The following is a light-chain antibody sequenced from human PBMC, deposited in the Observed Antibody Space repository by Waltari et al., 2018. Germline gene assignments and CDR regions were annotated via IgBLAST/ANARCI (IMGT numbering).Light chain of an antibody. CDR1: ISNIGNNA. J-gene: IGLJ3*02. V-gene: IGLV1-36*01. CDR2: YDD. Sequence: QSVLTQPPSASEAPRQMVTISCSGSISNIGNNAVNWYQQVPGKAPKLLIYYDDLLPSGVADRFSGSKSGTYASLAISGLQFEDEAEYFCAAWDDSLNGRVFGGGTKLTVL. CDR3: AAWDDSLNGRV.